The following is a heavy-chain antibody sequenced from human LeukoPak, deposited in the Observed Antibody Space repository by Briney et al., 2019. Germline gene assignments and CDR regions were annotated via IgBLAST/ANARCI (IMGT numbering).Heavy chain of an antibody. CDR3: AKHFQYYYDSSGYFGY. Sequence: GGSLRLSCEASGFTFSSYAMSWVRQAPGKGLEWVSAISGSGGSTYYADSVKGRFTISRDNSKNTLYLQMNSLRAEDTAVYYCAKHFQYYYDSSGYFGYWGQGTLVTVSS. D-gene: IGHD3-22*01. CDR2: ISGSGGST. V-gene: IGHV3-23*01. J-gene: IGHJ4*02. CDR1: GFTFSSYA.